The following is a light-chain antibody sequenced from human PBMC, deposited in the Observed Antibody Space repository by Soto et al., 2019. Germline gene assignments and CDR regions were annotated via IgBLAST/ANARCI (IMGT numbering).Light chain of an antibody. CDR3: QQYNSYWT. CDR1: QSISSW. Sequence: DIQMTQSLSNLSASVGDRVTITGGASQSISSWLAWYQQKPGKAPKLLIYDASSLESGVSSRLSGSGSGTEFTLTISSLQPDDFATYYCQQYNSYWTFGQGTKVDIK. J-gene: IGKJ1*01. V-gene: IGKV1-5*01. CDR2: DAS.